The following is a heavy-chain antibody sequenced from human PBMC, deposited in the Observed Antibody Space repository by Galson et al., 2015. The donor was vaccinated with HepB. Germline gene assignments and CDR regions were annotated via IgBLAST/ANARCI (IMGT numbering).Heavy chain of an antibody. D-gene: IGHD3-16*01. Sequence: SLRLSCAASGFTFRNAYMNWVRQAPGKGLGWVGRIKSKPDGETTDYAAPVKDRFVISRDDSTNTLYLQMTGLKTEDTAVYYCTTDKSRYAAGLQDFDYWGQGTLVTVSS. J-gene: IGHJ4*02. V-gene: IGHV3-15*07. CDR2: IKSKPDGETT. CDR1: GFTFRNAY. CDR3: TTDKSRYAAGLQDFDY.